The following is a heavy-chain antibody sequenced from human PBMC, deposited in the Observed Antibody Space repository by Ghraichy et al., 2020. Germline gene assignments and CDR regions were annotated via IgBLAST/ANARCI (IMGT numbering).Heavy chain of an antibody. CDR3: ARAYSSSWSVSMDV. J-gene: IGHJ6*02. CDR2: ISSSSSYI. D-gene: IGHD6-13*01. Sequence: LSLTCAASGFTFSSYSMNWVRQAPGKGLEWVSSISSSSSYIYYADSVKGRFTISRDNAKNSLYLQMNSLRAEDTAVYYCARAYSSSWSVSMDVWGQGTTVTVSS. V-gene: IGHV3-21*01. CDR1: GFTFSSYS.